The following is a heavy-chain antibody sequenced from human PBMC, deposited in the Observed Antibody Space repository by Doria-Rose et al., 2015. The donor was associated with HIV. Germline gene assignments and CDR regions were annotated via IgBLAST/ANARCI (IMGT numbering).Heavy chain of an antibody. V-gene: IGHV3-48*03. Sequence: VQLVQSGGGLVQPGGSLRLSCAASGFTFSSYEMNWVRQAPGKGLEWVSYISNSGSTICYADSVKGRFTISRDNAKNSLYLQMNSLRAEDTAVYYCAVGSSGWYVYFQHWGQGTLVTVSS. CDR1: GFTFSSYE. CDR2: ISNSGSTI. D-gene: IGHD6-19*01. J-gene: IGHJ1*01. CDR3: AVGSSGWYVYFQH.